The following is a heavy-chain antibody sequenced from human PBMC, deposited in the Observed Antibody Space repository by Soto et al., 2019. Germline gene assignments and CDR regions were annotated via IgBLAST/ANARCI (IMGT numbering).Heavy chain of an antibody. CDR3: ARGIYYYHDMDV. V-gene: IGHV1-2*04. J-gene: IGHJ6*02. Sequence: SLYVCCKASGDRFTCHNMPRVRQAPGQGLEWMGWINPNSGGTNYAQKFQGWVTITRDTSISTAYMELSRLRSDDTAVYSCARGIYYYHDMDVWGQGSTQTVSS. CDR1: GDRFTCHN. CDR2: INPNSGGT.